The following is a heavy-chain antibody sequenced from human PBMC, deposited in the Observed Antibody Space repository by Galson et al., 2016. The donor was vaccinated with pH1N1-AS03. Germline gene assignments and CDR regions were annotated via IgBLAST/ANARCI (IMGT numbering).Heavy chain of an antibody. J-gene: IGHJ4*02. CDR3: ANPRASGTTMVTRLDY. Sequence: SLRLSCAASGFTFSTYAMSWVRQAPGKGLEWVSSIIRADLSTYYADSVKGRVTVSRDNSKNTLYLQMNGLRAEDTAIYYCANPRASGTTMVTRLDYWGQGILVTVSS. D-gene: IGHD5-18*01. CDR2: IIRADLST. CDR1: GFTFSTYA. V-gene: IGHV3-23*01.